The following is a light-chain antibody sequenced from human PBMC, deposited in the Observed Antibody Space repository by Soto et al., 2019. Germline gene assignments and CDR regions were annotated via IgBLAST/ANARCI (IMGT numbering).Light chain of an antibody. J-gene: IGLJ1*01. CDR3: ISYTSSSTSYV. Sequence: QSVLAQPASVSGSPGQSITISCTGTSSDVGGYNYVAWYQQHPGKVPRLMIYEVSNRPSGVSNRFSGSKSGSTASLTISGFQAEDEADYYCISYTSSSTSYVFGTGTKVTV. V-gene: IGLV2-14*01. CDR1: SSDVGGYNY. CDR2: EVS.